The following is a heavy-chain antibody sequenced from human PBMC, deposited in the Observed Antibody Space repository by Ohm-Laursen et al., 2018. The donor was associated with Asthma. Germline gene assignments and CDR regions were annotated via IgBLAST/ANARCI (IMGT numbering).Heavy chain of an antibody. D-gene: IGHD5-24*01. CDR1: GFTFSSYG. CDR3: AKPNGAFRDGYNQYYFDY. J-gene: IGHJ4*02. CDR2: ISYDGSNK. V-gene: IGHV3-30*18. Sequence: SLRLSCAASGFTFSSYGMHWVRQAPGKGLEWVAVISYDGSNKYYADSVKGRFTISRDNSKNTLYLQMNSLRAEDTAVYYCAKPNGAFRDGYNQYYFDYWVQGTLVTVSS.